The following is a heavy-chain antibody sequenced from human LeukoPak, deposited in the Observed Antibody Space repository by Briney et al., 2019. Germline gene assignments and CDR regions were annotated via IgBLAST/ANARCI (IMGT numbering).Heavy chain of an antibody. V-gene: IGHV3-33*08. Sequence: PGRSLRLSCAASGFTFDDYAMHWVRQAPGKGLEWVAVIWYDGSNKYYADSVKGRFTISRDNSKNTLYLQMNSLRAEDTAVYYCARDYRVVATGFLDYWGQGTLVTVSS. CDR1: GFTFDDYA. J-gene: IGHJ4*02. D-gene: IGHD5-12*01. CDR2: IWYDGSNK. CDR3: ARDYRVVATGFLDY.